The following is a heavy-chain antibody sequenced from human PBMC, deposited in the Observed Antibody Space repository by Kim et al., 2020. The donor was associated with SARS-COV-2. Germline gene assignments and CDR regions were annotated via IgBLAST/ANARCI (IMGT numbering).Heavy chain of an antibody. V-gene: IGHV5-51*01. CDR3: ARHIGELPYGMDV. D-gene: IGHD1-26*01. Sequence: SPSFQGQVTISADKSISTAYLQWSSLKASDTAMYYCARHIGELPYGMDVWGQGTTVTVSS. J-gene: IGHJ6*02.